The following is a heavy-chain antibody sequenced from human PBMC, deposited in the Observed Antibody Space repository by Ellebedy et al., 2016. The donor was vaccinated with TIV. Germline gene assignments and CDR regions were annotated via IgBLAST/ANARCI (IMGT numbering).Heavy chain of an antibody. Sequence: MPSETLSLTCTVSGGSISSSSYYWGWIRQPPGKGLEWIGSIYYSGSTYYNPSLKSRVTISVDTSKNQFSLKLSSVTAADTAVYYCARRVDYGDYEGAFDIWGQGTMVTVSS. CDR1: GGSISSSSYY. CDR3: ARRVDYGDYEGAFDI. V-gene: IGHV4-39*01. D-gene: IGHD4-17*01. CDR2: IYYSGST. J-gene: IGHJ3*02.